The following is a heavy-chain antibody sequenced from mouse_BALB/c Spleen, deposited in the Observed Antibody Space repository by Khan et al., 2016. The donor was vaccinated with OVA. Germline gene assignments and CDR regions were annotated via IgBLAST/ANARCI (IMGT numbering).Heavy chain of an antibody. CDR2: IWSGGIT. J-gene: IGHJ3*01. D-gene: IGHD2-4*01. CDR1: GFSLTTYG. Sequence: VQLQESGPGLVQPSQSLSITCTVSGFSLTTYGVHWVRQSPGKGLEWLGVIWSGGITDYNAPFIARLSISKDNSKSQVFFKMNSMQANDTAIYYCARNYDYDEGIAYWGQGTLVTVSA. V-gene: IGHV2-2*02. CDR3: ARNYDYDEGIAY.